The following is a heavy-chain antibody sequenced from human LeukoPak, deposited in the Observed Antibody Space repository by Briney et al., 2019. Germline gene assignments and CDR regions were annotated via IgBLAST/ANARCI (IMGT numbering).Heavy chain of an antibody. CDR1: GFTFSCYW. V-gene: IGHV3-74*01. CDR2: INSDGSST. D-gene: IGHD3-10*01. J-gene: IGHJ6*04. Sequence: GGSLRLSCAASGFTFSCYWMHWVRHAPGKGLVWVSRINSDGSSTSYADSVKGRFTISRDNAKNTLYLQMNSLRAEDTAVYYCARGRNTMVRGSPYGMDVWGKGTTVTVSS. CDR3: ARGRNTMVRGSPYGMDV.